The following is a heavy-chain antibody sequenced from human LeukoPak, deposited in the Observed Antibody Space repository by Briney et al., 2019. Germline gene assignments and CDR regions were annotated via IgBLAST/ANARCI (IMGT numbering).Heavy chain of an antibody. D-gene: IGHD4-23*01. CDR3: ARDKYGGNSNAFDI. Sequence: GGSLRLSCAASGFTFSNYWMHWVRQVPGKGLVWVSRIGTDGSSTTYADYVKGRFTISRDNAKNTLYLHMNSLRAEDTAVYYCARDKYGGNSNAFDIWGQGTLVTVSS. CDR1: GFTFSNYW. J-gene: IGHJ3*02. V-gene: IGHV3-74*01. CDR2: IGTDGSST.